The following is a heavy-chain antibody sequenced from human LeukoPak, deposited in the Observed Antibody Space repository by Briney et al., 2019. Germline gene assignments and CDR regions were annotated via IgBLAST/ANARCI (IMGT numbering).Heavy chain of an antibody. CDR2: IRHDGSNK. CDR1: GFTFSSYG. Sequence: PGGSLRLSCAASGFTFSSYGMHWVRQAPGKGLEWVAFIRHDGSNKYYADSVKGRFTISRDNSKNTLYLQMNSLRAEDTAVYYCAKDRGIAALSLFGMDVWGKGTTVTVSS. V-gene: IGHV3-30*02. J-gene: IGHJ6*04. CDR3: AKDRGIAALSLFGMDV. D-gene: IGHD6-6*01.